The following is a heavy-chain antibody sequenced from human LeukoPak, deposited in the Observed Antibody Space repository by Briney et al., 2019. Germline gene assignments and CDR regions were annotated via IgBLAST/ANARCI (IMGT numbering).Heavy chain of an antibody. D-gene: IGHD7-27*01. CDR2: IYYSGST. Sequence: SETLSLTCTVSGGSISSGGYYWSWIRQHPGKGLEWIGYIYYSGSTYYNPSLKSRVTISVDTSKNQFSLKLSSVTAADTAVYYCARDSGDAEPNFDYWGQGTLVTVSS. CDR3: ARDSGDAEPNFDY. CDR1: GGSISSGGYY. V-gene: IGHV4-31*03. J-gene: IGHJ4*02.